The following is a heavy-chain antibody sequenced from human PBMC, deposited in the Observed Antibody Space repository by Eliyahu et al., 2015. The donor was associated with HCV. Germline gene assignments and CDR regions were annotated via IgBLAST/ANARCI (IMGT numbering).Heavy chain of an antibody. CDR1: GGSISSYY. CDR2: IYYSGST. D-gene: IGHD5-18*01. V-gene: IGHV4-59*01. J-gene: IGHJ4*02. Sequence: QVQLQESGPGLVKPSETLSLTCTVSGGSISSYYWSWIRQPPGKGLEWIGYIYYSGSTNYNPSLKSRVTISVDTSKNQFSLKLSSVTAADTAVYYCARGVDTAMVVFDYWGQGTLVTVSS. CDR3: ARGVDTAMVVFDY.